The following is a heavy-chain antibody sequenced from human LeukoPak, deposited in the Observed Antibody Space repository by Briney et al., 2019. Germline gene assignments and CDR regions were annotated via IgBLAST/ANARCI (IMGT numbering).Heavy chain of an antibody. V-gene: IGHV3-30-3*01. CDR2: ISYDGSNK. CDR3: ARDKSCSGGSCYYFDY. D-gene: IGHD2-15*01. J-gene: IGHJ4*02. Sequence: GGSLRLSCAASGFTFSSYAMHWVRQAPGKGLEWVAVISYDGSNKYYADSVKGRFTISRDNSKNTLNLQMNSLRAEDTAVYYCARDKSCSGGSCYYFDYWGQGTLVTVSS. CDR1: GFTFSSYA.